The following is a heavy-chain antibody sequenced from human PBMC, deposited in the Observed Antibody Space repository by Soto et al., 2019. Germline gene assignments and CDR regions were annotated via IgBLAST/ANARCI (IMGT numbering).Heavy chain of an antibody. D-gene: IGHD6-19*01. Sequence: AGGSLRLSCAASGFTFSSYSMNWVRQAPGKGLEWVSYISSSSSTIYYADSVKGRFTISRDNAKNSLYLQMNSLRDEDTAVYYCARDGRKVAGNRPHAFDIWGQGTMVTVSS. V-gene: IGHV3-48*02. CDR3: ARDGRKVAGNRPHAFDI. J-gene: IGHJ3*02. CDR1: GFTFSSYS. CDR2: ISSSSSTI.